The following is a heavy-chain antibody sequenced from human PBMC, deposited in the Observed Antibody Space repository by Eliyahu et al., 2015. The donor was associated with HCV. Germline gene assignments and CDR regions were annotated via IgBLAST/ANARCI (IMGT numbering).Heavy chain of an antibody. CDR2: INHSGST. J-gene: IGHJ4*02. CDR1: GGSFSGYY. CDR3: ARRGGLRPNLNFDY. D-gene: IGHD4-17*01. Sequence: QVQLQQWGAGLXKPSETLSLTCAVYGGSFSGYYWSWIRQPPGKGLEWXGEINHSGSTNYNPSLKSRVTIXVDTSKNQFSLKLXSVTAADTAVYYCARRGGLRPNLNFDYWGQGTLVTVSS. V-gene: IGHV4-34*01.